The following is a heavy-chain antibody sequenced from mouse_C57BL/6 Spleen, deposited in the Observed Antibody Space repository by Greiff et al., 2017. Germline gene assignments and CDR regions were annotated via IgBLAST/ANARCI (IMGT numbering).Heavy chain of an antibody. CDR2: INPINGGT. Sequence: EVQLQQSGPELVKPGASVKISCKASGYTFTDYYMNWVKQSHGKSLEWIGDINPINGGTSYNQKFKGKATLTVDKSSSTAYMELRSLTSEDSAVYYCAREGDEDWYFDVWGTGTTVTVSS. D-gene: IGHD3-3*01. CDR3: AREGDEDWYFDV. CDR1: GYTFTDYY. J-gene: IGHJ1*03. V-gene: IGHV1-26*01.